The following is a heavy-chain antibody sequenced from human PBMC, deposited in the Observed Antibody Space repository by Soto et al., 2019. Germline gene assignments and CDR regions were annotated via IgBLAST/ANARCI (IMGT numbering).Heavy chain of an antibody. V-gene: IGHV1-18*01. J-gene: IGHJ6*02. CDR3: ARDIVLMVYAINYYYYGMDV. D-gene: IGHD2-8*01. CDR2: ISAYNGNT. CDR1: GYTFTSYG. Sequence: EASVKVSCKASGYTFTSYGISWVRQAPGQGLEWMGWISAYNGNTNYAQKLQGRVTMTTDTSTSTAYMELRSLRSDDTAVYYCARDIVLMVYAINYYYYGMDVWGQGTTVTVSS.